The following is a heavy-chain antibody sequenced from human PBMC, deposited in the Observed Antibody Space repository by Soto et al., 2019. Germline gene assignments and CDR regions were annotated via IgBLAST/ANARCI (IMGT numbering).Heavy chain of an antibody. CDR1: GFVFGSYA. CDR3: TRPTCDGGNCYFAH. J-gene: IGHJ5*02. Sequence: GGSLRLSCAASGFVFGSYAMHWVRQAPGKGLEWVAVIMYDGNAEYYADSVKGRFTLSRDNSKNILSVQMNSLRAEDTAVYYCTRPTCDGGNCYFAHWGRGTLVTVSS. D-gene: IGHD2-21*01. CDR2: IMYDGNAE. V-gene: IGHV3-30-3*01.